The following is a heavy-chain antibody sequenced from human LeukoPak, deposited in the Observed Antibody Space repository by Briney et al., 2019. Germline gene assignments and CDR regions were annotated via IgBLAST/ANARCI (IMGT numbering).Heavy chain of an antibody. D-gene: IGHD5-12*01. CDR1: GYTFTGYY. CDR2: INPNSGGT. Sequence: ASVKVSCKASGYTFTGYYMHWVRQAPGQGLEWMGRINPNSGGTNYAQKFQGRVTMTRDTSISTAYMELSRLRSDDTAVYYCARGVVATIRYNWFDPWGREPWSPSPQ. V-gene: IGHV1-2*06. CDR3: ARGVVATIRYNWFDP. J-gene: IGHJ5*02.